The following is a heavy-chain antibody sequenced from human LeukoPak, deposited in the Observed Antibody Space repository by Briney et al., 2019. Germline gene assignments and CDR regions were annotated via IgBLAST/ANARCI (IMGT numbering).Heavy chain of an antibody. J-gene: IGHJ6*03. D-gene: IGHD3-22*01. CDR3: ARVTYYYDSSGPYYYYYMDV. CDR1: GDSIGSGTFC. V-gene: IGHV4-61*02. Sequence: PSETLSLTCPVSGDSIGSGTFCWNWVRQPAGTGLEWIGRICASGSTDYNPSLKSRVTISVDTSKNQFSLKLSSVTAADTAVYYCARVTYYYDSSGPYYYYYMDVWGKGTTVTVSS. CDR2: ICASGST.